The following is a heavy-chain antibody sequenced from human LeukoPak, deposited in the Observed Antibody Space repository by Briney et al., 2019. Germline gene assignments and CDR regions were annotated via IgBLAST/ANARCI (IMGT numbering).Heavy chain of an antibody. CDR1: GGSFSGYY. D-gene: IGHD1-1*01. V-gene: IGHV4-34*01. Sequence: SETLSLTCAVYGGSFSGYYWSWIRQPPGKGLEWIGEINHSGSTNYNPSLKSRVTISVDTSKNQFSLKLSSVTAADTAVYYCTGGNWNVRFDYWGQGTLVTVSS. CDR3: TGGNWNVRFDY. J-gene: IGHJ4*02. CDR2: INHSGST.